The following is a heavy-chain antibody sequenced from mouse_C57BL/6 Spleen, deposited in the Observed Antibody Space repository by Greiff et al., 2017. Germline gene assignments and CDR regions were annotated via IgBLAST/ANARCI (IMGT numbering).Heavy chain of an antibody. CDR1: GYTFTSYD. V-gene: IGHV1-85*01. D-gene: IGHD2-3*01. J-gene: IGHJ3*01. CDR3: ARERDYDGGFAY. Sequence: QVQLKESGPELVKPGASVKLSCKASGYTFTSYDINWVKQRPGQGLAWIGWLYPRDGSTKYNEKFKGKATLTVDTSSRTAYMELHSRTSEDSAVYFCARERDYDGGFAYWGQGTLVTVAA. CDR2: LYPRDGST.